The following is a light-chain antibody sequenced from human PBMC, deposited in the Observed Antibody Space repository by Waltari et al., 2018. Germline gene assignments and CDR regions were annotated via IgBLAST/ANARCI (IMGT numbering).Light chain of an antibody. V-gene: IGLV2-23*02. J-gene: IGLJ1*01. CDR1: SSDFGKYNS. Sequence: QPALTQPASLSGFPGQPIPISCPGTSSDFGKYNSVSWYQHLPGKVPKVMISEVTKRPSGVSNRFSGSKSGNTASLTISGLQADDEAEYYCCSDAGSGTYVFGTGTKLTV. CDR2: EVT. CDR3: CSDAGSGTYV.